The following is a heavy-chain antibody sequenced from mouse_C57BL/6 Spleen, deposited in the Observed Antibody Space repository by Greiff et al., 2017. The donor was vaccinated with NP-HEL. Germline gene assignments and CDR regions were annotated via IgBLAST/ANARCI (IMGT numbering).Heavy chain of an antibody. CDR2: IDPSDSYT. Sequence: QVQLQQPGAELVMPGASVKLSCKASGYTFTSYWMHWVKQRPGQGLEWIGEIDPSDSYTNYNQKFKGKSTLTVDKSSSTAYMQLSSLTSEDSAIYYCARRRGYYFDYWGKGTTLTVSS. J-gene: IGHJ2*01. CDR3: ARRRGYYFDY. CDR1: GYTFTSYW. V-gene: IGHV1-69*01.